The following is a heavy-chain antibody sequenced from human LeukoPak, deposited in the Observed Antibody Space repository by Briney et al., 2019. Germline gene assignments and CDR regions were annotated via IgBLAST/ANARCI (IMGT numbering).Heavy chain of an antibody. CDR1: GFTSSSYT. CDR3: AKDRGTSTKFYDY. J-gene: IGHJ4*02. Sequence: GGSLRLSCAASGFTSSSYTMSWVRQAPGKGLEWISVISASGGTTYYADSVKGRFTISGDNSKNTLYLQMNSLRAEDTAVYYCAKDRGTSTKFYDYWGQGTLVTVSS. CDR2: ISASGGTT. D-gene: IGHD3-10*01. V-gene: IGHV3-23*01.